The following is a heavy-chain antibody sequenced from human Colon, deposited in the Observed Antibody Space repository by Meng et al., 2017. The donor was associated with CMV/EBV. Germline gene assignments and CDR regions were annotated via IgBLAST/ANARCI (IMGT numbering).Heavy chain of an antibody. CDR1: GFPLSDYY. J-gene: IGHJ6*02. CDR3: VRTVDNFWSSYYPRYGMDV. D-gene: IGHD3-3*01. CDR2: ISSSGSTI. V-gene: IGHV3-11*01. Sequence: GGPLRLSCSASGFPLSDYYIMWIRQAPGKGLEWVSYISSSGSTIYYADSVKGRFTISRDNAKNSLYLQMNSLRAEDTAVYYCVRTVDNFWSSYYPRYGMDVWGQGTTVTVSS.